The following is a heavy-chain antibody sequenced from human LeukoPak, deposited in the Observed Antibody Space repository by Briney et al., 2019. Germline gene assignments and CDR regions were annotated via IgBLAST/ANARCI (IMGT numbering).Heavy chain of an antibody. Sequence: PGGSLRLSCAASGFTFSSYGMHWVRQAPGKGLEWVAFIRYDGSNKYYADSVKGRFTISRDNSKNTLYLQMNSLRAEDTAVYYCAKVGSMVREHPTAYYYYMDVWGKGTTVTISS. CDR1: GFTFSSYG. V-gene: IGHV3-30*02. J-gene: IGHJ6*03. CDR2: IRYDGSNK. D-gene: IGHD3-10*01. CDR3: AKVGSMVREHPTAYYYYMDV.